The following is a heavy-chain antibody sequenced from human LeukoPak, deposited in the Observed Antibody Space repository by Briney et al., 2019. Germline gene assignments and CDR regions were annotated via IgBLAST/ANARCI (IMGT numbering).Heavy chain of an antibody. CDR3: ARAAAGTVVFDY. D-gene: IGHD6-13*01. Sequence: ASVKVSCKASGYTFTGYYMHWVRQAPGQGLEWMGGIIPIFGTANYAQKFQGRVTITADKSTSTAYMELSSLRSEDTAVYYCARAAAGTVVFDYWGQGTLVTVSS. V-gene: IGHV1-69*06. J-gene: IGHJ4*02. CDR1: GYTFTGYY. CDR2: IIPIFGTA.